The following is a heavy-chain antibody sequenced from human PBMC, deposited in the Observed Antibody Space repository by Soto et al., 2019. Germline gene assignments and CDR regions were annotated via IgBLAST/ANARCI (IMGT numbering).Heavy chain of an antibody. CDR2: INTNGNST. J-gene: IGHJ5*02. V-gene: IGHV3-74*01. Sequence: EVQLVESGGGLVQPGESLRLSCAASGFTFSTYWMHWVRQAPGKGLVWVSRINTNGNSTTYADSVKGRFTISRDNAKNTLFLQMNSLRAEDTAVYYCAREVRGERWFEPWGQGTLVTVSS. CDR3: AREVRGERWFEP. CDR1: GFTFSTYW. D-gene: IGHD3-10*01.